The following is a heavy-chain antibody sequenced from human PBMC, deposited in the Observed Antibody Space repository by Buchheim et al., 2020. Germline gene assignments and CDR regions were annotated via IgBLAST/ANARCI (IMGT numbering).Heavy chain of an antibody. CDR2: ISGYNGNT. D-gene: IGHD2-8*01. CDR3: ARGYSTNGVCYLVLGY. Sequence: QVQLVQSGTEVRKPGASVKVSCTASGYTFPNYCINWLRQAPGRGLEWMGWISGYNGNTQAAQKFQDRVTMTTDTSTTNVYMELSSLRSEDSAVYYCARGYSTNGVCYLVLGYWGQGTL. J-gene: IGHJ4*02. CDR1: GYTFPNYC. V-gene: IGHV1-18*01.